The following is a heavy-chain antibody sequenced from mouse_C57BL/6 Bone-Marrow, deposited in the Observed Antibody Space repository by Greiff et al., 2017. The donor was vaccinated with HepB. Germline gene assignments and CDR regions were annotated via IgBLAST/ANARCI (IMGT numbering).Heavy chain of an antibody. J-gene: IGHJ4*01. Sequence: QVQLQQSGPGLVQPSQSLSITCTVSGFSLTSYGVHWVRQPPGKGLEWLGVIWRGGSTDYNAAFISRLSISKDNSKSQVFFKMNSLQADDTAIYYCAKNGGRYYAMDYWGQGTSVTVSS. D-gene: IGHD1-1*02. CDR3: AKNGGRYYAMDY. V-gene: IGHV2-4*01. CDR1: GFSLTSYG. CDR2: IWRGGST.